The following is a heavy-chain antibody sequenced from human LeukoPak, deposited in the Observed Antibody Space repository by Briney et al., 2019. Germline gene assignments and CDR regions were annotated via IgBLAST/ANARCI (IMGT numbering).Heavy chain of an antibody. CDR1: GGSISSYY. D-gene: IGHD2-2*01. CDR3: ARSGRPNIVVVERHFDY. Sequence: NASETLSLTCTVSGGSISSYYWSWIRQPPGKGLEWIGYIYYSGSTNYNPSLKSRVTISVDTSKNQFSLKLSSVTAADTAVYYCARSGRPNIVVVERHFDYWGQGTLVTVSS. J-gene: IGHJ4*02. V-gene: IGHV4-59*12. CDR2: IYYSGST.